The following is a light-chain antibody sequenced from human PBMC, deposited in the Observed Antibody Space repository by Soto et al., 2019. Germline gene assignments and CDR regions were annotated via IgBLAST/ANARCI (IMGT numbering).Light chain of an antibody. CDR1: FSDVGSTYNY. CDR2: EVT. V-gene: IGLV2-14*01. CDR3: SSYSTTGALLV. Sequence: QSALTQPASVSGSPGQSITISCTGTFSDVGSTYNYVSWYQQHPDAAPKLVIYEVTYRPSGFSNRFSGSKSGNVASLTISGLQPEDDARYYCSSYSTTGALLVFGGGTKVTVL. J-gene: IGLJ2*01.